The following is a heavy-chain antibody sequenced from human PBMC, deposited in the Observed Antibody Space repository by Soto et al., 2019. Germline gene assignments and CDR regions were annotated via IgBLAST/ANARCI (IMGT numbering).Heavy chain of an antibody. CDR3: ALLRFLEWPFDN. J-gene: IGHJ4*02. Sequence: ASVKVSCKASGYTFTDYGISWVRQAPGQGLEWMGWISAYNRNTNYAQKFQGRVTMTTDTSTSTAYMELRSLRSDDTAVYYCALLRFLEWPFDNWGQGTLVNVSS. CDR2: ISAYNRNT. D-gene: IGHD3-3*01. V-gene: IGHV1-18*01. CDR1: GYTFTDYG.